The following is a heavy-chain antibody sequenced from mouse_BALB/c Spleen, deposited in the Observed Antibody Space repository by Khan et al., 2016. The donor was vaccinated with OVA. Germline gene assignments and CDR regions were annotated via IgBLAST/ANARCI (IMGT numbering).Heavy chain of an antibody. V-gene: IGHV9-4*02. CDR3: AGGEAADKRNDGGAMEY. Sequence: QIQLVQSGPELKKPGETVRISCKASGYTFTTAGIQWVQKMPGKGLKWIGWINTHSGVPKYAEDFKGRFAFSLDISVNTAYLQITNLKNEDTATYFCAGGEAADKRNDGGAMEYWGQGTSVTVSS. D-gene: IGHD2-12*01. CDR2: INTHSGVP. J-gene: IGHJ4*01. CDR1: GYTFTTAG.